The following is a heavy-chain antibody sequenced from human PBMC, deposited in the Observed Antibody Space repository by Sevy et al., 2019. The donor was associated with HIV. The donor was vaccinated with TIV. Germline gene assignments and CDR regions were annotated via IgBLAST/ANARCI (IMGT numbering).Heavy chain of an antibody. V-gene: IGHV3-48*01. CDR1: GLTFSTYS. Sequence: GGSLRLSCAASGLTFSTYSMNWVRQAPGKGLEWVSYISSSSSTVYYADSVKGRFTISRDNAKNSLYLQMNSLKTEDTAVYYCVRVGHSSGSGRPFDFWGQGTLVTVSS. CDR3: VRVGHSSGSGRPFDF. CDR2: ISSSSSTV. J-gene: IGHJ4*02. D-gene: IGHD6-25*01.